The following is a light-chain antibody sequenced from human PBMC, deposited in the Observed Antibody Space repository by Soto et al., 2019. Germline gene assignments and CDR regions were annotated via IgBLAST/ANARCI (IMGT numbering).Light chain of an antibody. CDR1: QSIDSD. V-gene: IGKV3-15*01. CDR2: GAS. Sequence: EIMMTQSPANVSVFPGERATLSCRASQSIDSDLAWYQQKPGHVPRLLIYGASTRATGFPARFSGSGSGTEFTLTIISLQSGDFAVYYCQQYSHWRTFGPGTKVEI. CDR3: QQYSHWRT. J-gene: IGKJ1*01.